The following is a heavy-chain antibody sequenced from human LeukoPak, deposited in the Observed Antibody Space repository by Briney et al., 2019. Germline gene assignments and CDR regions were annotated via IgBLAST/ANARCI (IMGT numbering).Heavy chain of an antibody. CDR1: GYTFTSYA. CDR2: INAGNGNT. D-gene: IGHD1-14*01. CDR3: AAGYKSYYFDY. J-gene: IGHJ4*02. V-gene: IGHV1-3*01. Sequence: ASVKVSCKASGYTFTSYAMHWVRQAPGQRLEWMGWINAGNGNTKYSQKFRGRVTITRDTSASTAYMELSSLRSEDTAVYYCAAGYKSYYFDYWGQGTLVTVSS.